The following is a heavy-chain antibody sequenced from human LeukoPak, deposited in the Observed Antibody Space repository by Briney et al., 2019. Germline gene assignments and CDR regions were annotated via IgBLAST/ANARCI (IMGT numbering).Heavy chain of an antibody. D-gene: IGHD2-21*01. CDR2: INPSGGST. J-gene: IGHJ6*02. Sequence: HWVRQAPGXGLXWMGIINPSGGSTSYAQKFQGRVTMTRDTSTSTVYMELSSLRSEDTAVYYCARDRFGGESGAMDVWGQGTTVTVSS. V-gene: IGHV1-46*01. CDR3: ARDRFGGESGAMDV.